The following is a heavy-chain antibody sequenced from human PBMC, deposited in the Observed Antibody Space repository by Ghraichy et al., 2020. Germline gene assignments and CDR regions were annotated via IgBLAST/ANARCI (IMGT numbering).Heavy chain of an antibody. D-gene: IGHD3-10*01. J-gene: IGHJ4*02. CDR3: ARQLPIYGSGSYFSDY. Sequence: SETLSLTCAVYGGSFSGYYWSWIRQPPGKGLEWIGEINHSGSTNYNPSLKSRVTISVDTSKNQFSLKLSSVTAADTAVYYCARQLPIYGSGSYFSDYWGQGTLVTVSS. V-gene: IGHV4-34*01. CDR1: GGSFSGYY. CDR2: INHSGST.